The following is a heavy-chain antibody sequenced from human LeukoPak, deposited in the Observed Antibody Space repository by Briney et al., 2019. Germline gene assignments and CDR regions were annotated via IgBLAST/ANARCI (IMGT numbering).Heavy chain of an antibody. CDR1: GFTFSNAW. J-gene: IGHJ6*02. V-gene: IGHV3-15*01. Sequence: PGGSLRLSCAASGFTFSNAWSNWVRQAPGKGLEGVGRIKSKTDGGTRDYTAPVKGRFTISRDDSKNTLYLQMNSLKTEETAVYYCTTGPFDCYGSASYLANGMDVWGQGTTVTVSS. D-gene: IGHD3-10*01. CDR2: IKSKTDGGTR. CDR3: TTGPFDCYGSASYLANGMDV.